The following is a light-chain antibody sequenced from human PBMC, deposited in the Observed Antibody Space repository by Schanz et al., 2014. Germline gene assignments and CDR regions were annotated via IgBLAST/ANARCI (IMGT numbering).Light chain of an antibody. CDR3: QQSYSAPLT. V-gene: IGKV1-39*01. J-gene: IGKJ4*01. CDR1: QDIAIY. Sequence: IQMTQSPSSLSASVGDRVTITCRASQDIAIYLAWYQQTPGKVPKLLIYAASTLQSGVPSRFSGSGSGTDFTLTISSLQPEDFATYYCQQSYSAPLTFGGGTKVEIK. CDR2: AAS.